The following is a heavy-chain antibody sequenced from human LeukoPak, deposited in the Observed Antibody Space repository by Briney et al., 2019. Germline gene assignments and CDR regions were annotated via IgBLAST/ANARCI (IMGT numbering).Heavy chain of an antibody. CDR2: INHSGST. J-gene: IGHJ2*01. Sequence: PSETLSLTCAVYGGSFGGYYWSWIRQPPGKGLEWIGEINHSGSTNYNPSLKSRVTISVDTSENQFSLKLSSVTAADTAVYYCARGQDYDYVWGSYRWYFDLWGRGTPVTVSS. CDR3: ARGQDYDYVWGSYRWYFDL. D-gene: IGHD3-16*02. V-gene: IGHV4-34*01. CDR1: GGSFGGYY.